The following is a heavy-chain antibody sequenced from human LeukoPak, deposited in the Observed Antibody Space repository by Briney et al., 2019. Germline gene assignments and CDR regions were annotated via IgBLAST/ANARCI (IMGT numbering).Heavy chain of an antibody. J-gene: IGHJ4*02. CDR1: EFTVSSNY. D-gene: IGHD3-9*01. Sequence: GGSLRLSCAASEFTVSSNYMSWVRQAPGKGLEWVAIIYAGGTTHYADSVKGRFTISRDNSRNTLYLQMNILRAEDTAVYYCARAPRITTIFDCWGQGTLVTVSS. CDR3: ARAPRITTIFDC. V-gene: IGHV3-66*01. CDR2: IYAGGTT.